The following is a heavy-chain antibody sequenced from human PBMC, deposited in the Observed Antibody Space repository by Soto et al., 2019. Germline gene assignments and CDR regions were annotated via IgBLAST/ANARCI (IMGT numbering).Heavy chain of an antibody. Sequence: PGGSLRLSCAASGFTFSDYYMSWIRQAPGKGLEWVSYISSSGDRTYYADSVKGRFTTSRDNPKNSLSLQMNSLRAEDTAVYYCARDLVAARPGYYSYGLDVWGQGTTVTVSS. CDR2: ISSSGDRT. CDR1: GFTFSDYY. J-gene: IGHJ6*02. D-gene: IGHD6-6*01. V-gene: IGHV3-11*01. CDR3: ARDLVAARPGYYSYGLDV.